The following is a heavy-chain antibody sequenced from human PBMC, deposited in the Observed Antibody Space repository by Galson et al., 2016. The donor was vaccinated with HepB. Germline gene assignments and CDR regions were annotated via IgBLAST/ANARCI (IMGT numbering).Heavy chain of an antibody. Sequence: SETLSLTCTVSGGSFSSSSYFWGWIRQPPGKGLEWIGSFYYSGSTYYSLSLKSRVTVSVDTSKNQFSLNLSSVTAADTAVYYCASHGQRITFGGVISWGQGTLVTASS. D-gene: IGHD3-16*02. J-gene: IGHJ5*02. V-gene: IGHV4-39*01. CDR2: FYYSGST. CDR1: GGSFSSSSYF. CDR3: ASHGQRITFGGVIS.